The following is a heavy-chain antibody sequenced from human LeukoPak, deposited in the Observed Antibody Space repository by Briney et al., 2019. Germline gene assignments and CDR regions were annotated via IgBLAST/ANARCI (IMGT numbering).Heavy chain of an antibody. CDR2: IYSGDST. J-gene: IGHJ4*02. CDR1: GFTVSINY. D-gene: IGHD3-16*01. Sequence: GGSLRLSCAASGFTVSINYMSCVRQAPGKGLEWVSVIYSGDSTYYADSAKGRFTISRDNSKDTLYLQMNSLRAEDTAVYYCARHLTGDAYHFDYWGQGTLVTVSS. V-gene: IGHV3-53*01. CDR3: ARHLTGDAYHFDY.